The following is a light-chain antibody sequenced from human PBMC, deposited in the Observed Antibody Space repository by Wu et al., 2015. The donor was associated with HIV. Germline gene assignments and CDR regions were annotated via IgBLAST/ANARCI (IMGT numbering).Light chain of an antibody. J-gene: IGKJ1*01. CDR2: GAS. CDR1: QSLDIN. CDR3: QQYNDWPRT. V-gene: IGKV3-15*01. Sequence: TQSPATLSVSPGERAILSCTASQSLDINLAWYQHKPGQPPRLLIYGASTRATDIPPRFSGSGSGTEFTLTITSLQSEDFAVYYCQQYNDWPRTFGQGTKVEIK.